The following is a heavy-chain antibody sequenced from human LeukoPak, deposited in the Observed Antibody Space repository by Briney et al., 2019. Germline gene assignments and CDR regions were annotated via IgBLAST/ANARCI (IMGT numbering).Heavy chain of an antibody. Sequence: ASVKVSCKASGYTFTSYGISWVRQAPGQGLEWMGWISAYNGNTNYAQKLQGRVTMTTDTSTSTAYMELRSLRSDDTAVYYCAREDVDTTMFPSYYYGMDVWGQGTTVTVSS. CDR3: AREDVDTTMFPSYYYGMDV. CDR2: ISAYNGNT. D-gene: IGHD5-18*01. CDR1: GYTFTSYG. V-gene: IGHV1-18*01. J-gene: IGHJ6*02.